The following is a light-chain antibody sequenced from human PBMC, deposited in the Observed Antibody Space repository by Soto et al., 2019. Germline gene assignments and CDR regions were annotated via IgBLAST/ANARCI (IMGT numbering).Light chain of an antibody. Sequence: EIVLTQSPGTLSLSPGERATLSCRASQSVGNNYLAWYQQKPGQAPRFLIYDASSRATGIPDRFSGSGSGTDFTLTISRLEPEEFAVYYCQQHGSTPLTFGGGTKVEIK. CDR1: QSVGNNY. J-gene: IGKJ4*01. CDR2: DAS. CDR3: QQHGSTPLT. V-gene: IGKV3-20*01.